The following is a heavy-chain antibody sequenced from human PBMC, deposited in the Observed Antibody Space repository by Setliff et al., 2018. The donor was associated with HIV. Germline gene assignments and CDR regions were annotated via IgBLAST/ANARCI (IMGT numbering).Heavy chain of an antibody. CDR1: GFTFSTYS. J-gene: IGHJ4*02. V-gene: IGHV3-21*04. Sequence: PGGSLRLSCEASGFTFSTYSMNWVRQAPGKGLECVSSISSSSRSKYYADSVKGRFTISRDNAKNSLYLQMNSLRAEDTAIYYCAKTTVITGSEFDYWGQGTLVTVSS. CDR3: AKTTVITGSEFDY. D-gene: IGHD4-17*01. CDR2: ISSSSRSK.